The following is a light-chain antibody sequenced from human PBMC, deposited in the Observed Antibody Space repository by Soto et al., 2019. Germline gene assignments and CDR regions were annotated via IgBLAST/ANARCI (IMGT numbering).Light chain of an antibody. CDR3: SPYGSSRWT. Sequence: EIVLTQSPDTLSLSPGERATLSCRASQSVSSSYLAWYQQTPGQAPRLLIYGTSNRATGIPDRFSGSGSGTDFTPTISRLVPEDFSVCYRSPYGSSRWTIGQGPNLEIK. CDR1: QSVSSSY. CDR2: GTS. V-gene: IGKV3-20*01. J-gene: IGKJ1*01.